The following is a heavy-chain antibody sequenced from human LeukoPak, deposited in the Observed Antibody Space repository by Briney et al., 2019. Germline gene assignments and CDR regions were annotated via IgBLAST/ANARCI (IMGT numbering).Heavy chain of an antibody. CDR2: INYSGST. D-gene: IGHD6-19*01. Sequence: KASETLSLTCTVSGGSISSYYWSWIRQPPGKGLEWIGYINYSGSTTYNPSLKSRVTISLDMSKNQFSLKLNSVTAADTAVYYCARYSSGWYEVRVDPWGQGTLVTVSS. V-gene: IGHV4-59*01. J-gene: IGHJ5*02. CDR1: GGSISSYY. CDR3: ARYSSGWYEVRVDP.